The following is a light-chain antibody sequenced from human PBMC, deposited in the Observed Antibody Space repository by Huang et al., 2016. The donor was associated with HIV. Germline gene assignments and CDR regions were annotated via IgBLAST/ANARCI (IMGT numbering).Light chain of an antibody. CDR2: DAS. Sequence: EIVLTQSPATLSLSPGESATLSCRASQRVSNYLAWHQQQPGQTPRLLIYDASNRATGIPARFSGSGSGTDFTLTISSLEPEDFAVYYCQQRSMTFGQGTKVEIK. V-gene: IGKV3-11*01. J-gene: IGKJ1*01. CDR3: QQRSMT. CDR1: QRVSNY.